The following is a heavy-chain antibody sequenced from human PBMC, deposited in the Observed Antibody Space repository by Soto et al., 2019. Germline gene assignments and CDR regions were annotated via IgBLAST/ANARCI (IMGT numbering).Heavy chain of an antibody. CDR2: MFYVGAT. V-gene: IGHV4-30-4*01. J-gene: IGHJ5*02. CDR1: GGSISSGDYY. Sequence: QVQLQESGPGLVEPSQTLSLTCSVSGGSISSGDYYWSWIRQPPGKGLEWIGYMFYVGATYYNPSLKSRVTISVDTSKNQFSLKVSFVTAADTAVYHCARVVRFCSRPTCRGRNWFDPWGQGTLVTVTS. D-gene: IGHD2-2*01. CDR3: ARVVRFCSRPTCRGRNWFDP.